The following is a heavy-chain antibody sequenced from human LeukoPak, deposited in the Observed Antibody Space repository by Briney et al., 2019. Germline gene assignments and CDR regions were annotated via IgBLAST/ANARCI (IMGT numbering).Heavy chain of an antibody. CDR1: GFTFTNYA. D-gene: IGHD3-10*01. CDR3: ARDRALFDP. CDR2: IKQDGSEK. J-gene: IGHJ5*02. Sequence: GGSLRLSCAASGFTFTNYAMSWVRQAPGKGLEWVANIKQDGSEKYYVDSVKGRFTISRDNAKNSLYLQMNSLRAEDTAVYYCARDRALFDPWGQGTLVTVSS. V-gene: IGHV3-7*04.